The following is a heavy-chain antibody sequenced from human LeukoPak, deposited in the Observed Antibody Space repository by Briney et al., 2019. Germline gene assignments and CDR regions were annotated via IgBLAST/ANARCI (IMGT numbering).Heavy chain of an antibody. J-gene: IGHJ4*02. CDR1: GFTFSSYW. V-gene: IGHV3-7*01. Sequence: GGSLRLSCAASGFTFSSYWMSWVRQAPGKGLEWVANIKQDGSEKYYVDSVKGRFTISRDNAKNSLYLQMNSLRAEDTAVYYCAKDLLGQWPTVFDYWGQGTLVTVSS. D-gene: IGHD6-19*01. CDR3: AKDLLGQWPTVFDY. CDR2: IKQDGSEK.